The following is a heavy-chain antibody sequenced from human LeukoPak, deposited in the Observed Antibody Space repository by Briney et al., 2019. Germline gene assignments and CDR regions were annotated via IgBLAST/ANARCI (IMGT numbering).Heavy chain of an antibody. J-gene: IGHJ5*02. Sequence: GGSLKLSCVASGFTFSGSAIHWVRQSSGKGLEWIGHMDKETNLYATALAASVKGRFTVSKDDSKNTAYLHMNSLKTEDTALYYCTGDSGTYNWFDPWGQGTLVTVSS. D-gene: IGHD1-26*01. V-gene: IGHV3-73*01. CDR1: GFTFSGSA. CDR2: MDKETNLYAT. CDR3: TGDSGTYNWFDP.